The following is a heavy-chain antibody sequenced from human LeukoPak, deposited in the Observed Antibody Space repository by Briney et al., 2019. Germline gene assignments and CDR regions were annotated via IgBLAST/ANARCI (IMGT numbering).Heavy chain of an antibody. D-gene: IGHD2-15*01. CDR2: ISSSSSII. J-gene: IGHJ6*02. CDR3: ARTPLYGMDV. Sequence: PGGSLRLSCAASGFAFSNYSMNWVRQAPGKGLEWVSYISSSSSIIYYADSVKGRFTISRDNAKNSLYLQLNSLRAEDTAVYYCARTPLYGMDVWGQGTTVTVSS. V-gene: IGHV3-48*01. CDR1: GFAFSNYS.